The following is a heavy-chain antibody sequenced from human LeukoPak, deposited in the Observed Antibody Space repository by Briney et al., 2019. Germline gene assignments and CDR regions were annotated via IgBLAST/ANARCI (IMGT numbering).Heavy chain of an antibody. Sequence: GGSLRLSCAASGFTFSSYAMHWVRQAPGKGLEWVAVISYDGSNKYYADSVKGRFTISRDNSKNTLYLQMNSLRAEDTAVYYCAGYSSGWYSYYYGMDVWGQGTTVTVSS. CDR3: AGYSSGWYSYYYGMDV. CDR2: ISYDGSNK. CDR1: GFTFSSYA. D-gene: IGHD6-19*01. V-gene: IGHV3-30-3*01. J-gene: IGHJ6*02.